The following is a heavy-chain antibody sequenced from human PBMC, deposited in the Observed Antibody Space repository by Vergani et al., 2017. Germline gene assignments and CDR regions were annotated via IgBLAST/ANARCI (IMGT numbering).Heavy chain of an antibody. J-gene: IGHJ6*02. V-gene: IGHV3-11*04. D-gene: IGHD2-2*01. CDR2: ISSSDSAI. Sequence: QVQLVESGGGLVKPGGSLRLSCGASGFTFTDYYMTWIRQAPGKGLEWLSYISSSDSAIYYADSVKGRFTISRDNAKSSLYLQMNSLRAEDTAVYYCARVGNIVVVPAAIHYYGMDVWGQGTTVTVSS. CDR1: GFTFTDYY. CDR3: ARVGNIVVVPAAIHYYGMDV.